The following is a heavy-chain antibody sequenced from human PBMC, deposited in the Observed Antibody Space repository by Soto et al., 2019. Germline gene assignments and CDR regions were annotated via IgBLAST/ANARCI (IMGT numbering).Heavy chain of an antibody. J-gene: IGHJ6*02. CDR3: ARQPAYSNYYYYGMDV. CDR2: IIPIFGTA. Sequence: SVKVSCKASGFTFTSSAVQWVRQARGQRLEWIGGIIPIFGTANYAQKFQGRVTITADESTSTAYMGLSSLRSEDTAVYYCARQPAYSNYYYYGMDVWGQGTTVTVSS. CDR1: GFTFTSSA. V-gene: IGHV1-69*13. D-gene: IGHD4-4*01.